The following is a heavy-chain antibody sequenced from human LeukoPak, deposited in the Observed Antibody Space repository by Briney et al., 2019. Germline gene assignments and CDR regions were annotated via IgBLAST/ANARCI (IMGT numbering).Heavy chain of an antibody. V-gene: IGHV3-74*01. CDR3: AKDRGIRYYDFWSGIDY. CDR2: INTDGSST. J-gene: IGHJ4*02. D-gene: IGHD3-3*01. CDR1: GFTFSSYW. Sequence: PGGSLRLSCAASGFTFSSYWMHWVRQAPGKGLVWVSRINTDGSSTSYADSVKGRFTISRDNAKNTLYLQMNSLRAEDTAVYYCAKDRGIRYYDFWSGIDYWGQGTLVTVSS.